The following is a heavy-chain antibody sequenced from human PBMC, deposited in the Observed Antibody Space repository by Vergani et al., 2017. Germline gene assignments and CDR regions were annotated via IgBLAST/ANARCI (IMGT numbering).Heavy chain of an antibody. CDR2: INSDGSST. D-gene: IGHD3-3*01. CDR3: ARYYDFWSGQAAFDY. J-gene: IGHJ4*02. Sequence: VQLVESGGGVVQPGRSLRLSCAASGFTFSSYAMHWVRQAPGKGLEWVSRINSDGSSTSYADSVKGRFTISRDNSKNTLYLQMNSLRAEDTAVYYCARYYDFWSGQAAFDYWGQGTLVTVSS. V-gene: IGHV3-74*02. CDR1: GFTFSSYA.